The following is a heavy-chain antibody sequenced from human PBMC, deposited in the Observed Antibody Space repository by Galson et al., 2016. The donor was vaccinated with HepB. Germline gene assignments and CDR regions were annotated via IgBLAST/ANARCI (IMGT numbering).Heavy chain of an antibody. CDR1: GFTFSTYA. Sequence: SLRLSCAASGFTFSTYAMSWVRQAPGKGLEWVSTFSGSGSSTYYADSVKGRFTISRDNSKNTLYLQMNSLRPEDTALYYCAKGRGGSSSVVDYWGQGTLVTVSS. CDR2: FSGSGSST. V-gene: IGHV3-23*01. CDR3: AKGRGGSSSVVDY. D-gene: IGHD1-26*01. J-gene: IGHJ4*02.